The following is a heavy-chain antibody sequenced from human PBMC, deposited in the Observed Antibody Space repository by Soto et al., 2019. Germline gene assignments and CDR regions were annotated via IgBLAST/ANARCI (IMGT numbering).Heavy chain of an antibody. CDR1: GFTFSSYG. CDR3: ARDGSRLYYYDSSGYFY. J-gene: IGHJ4*02. Sequence: GGSLRLSCAASGFTFSSYGMHWVRQAPGKGLEWVAVIWYDGSNKYYADSVKGRFTISRDNSKNTLYLQMNSLRAEDTAVYYCARDGSRLYYYDSSGYFYWGQGTLVTVSS. D-gene: IGHD3-22*01. V-gene: IGHV3-33*01. CDR2: IWYDGSNK.